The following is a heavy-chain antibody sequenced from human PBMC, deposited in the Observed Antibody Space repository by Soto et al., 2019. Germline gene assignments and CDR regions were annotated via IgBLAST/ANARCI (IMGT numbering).Heavy chain of an antibody. V-gene: IGHV4-59*08. CDR3: ARHHRYCTGGSCYAIDS. D-gene: IGHD2-15*01. CDR1: GGSISSYY. CDR2: IYYTGST. Sequence: QVQLQESGPGLVKPSETLSLTCTVSGGSISSYYLTWIRQPPGKEPDWIAYIYYTGSTSYNPSLKSRVTISLDTSKNQFSLNLSSVTAADTAVYYCARHHRYCTGGSCYAIDSWGQGTLVTVSS. J-gene: IGHJ4*02.